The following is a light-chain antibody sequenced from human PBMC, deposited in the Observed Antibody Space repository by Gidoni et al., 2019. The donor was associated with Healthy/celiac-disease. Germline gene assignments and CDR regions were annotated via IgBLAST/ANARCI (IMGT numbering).Light chain of an antibody. J-gene: IGKJ4*01. CDR1: QSVRSN. Sequence: EIVMTQPPATLSVSPGERAPLARRASQSVRSNLAWYQQKPGQAPRPLIYDASTSATGIPARCCGGGSGTEFTLTISSLQAEDFAVYYCRQYNNWSPLTFGEGTKVEIK. CDR3: RQYNNWSPLT. V-gene: IGKV3-15*01. CDR2: DAS.